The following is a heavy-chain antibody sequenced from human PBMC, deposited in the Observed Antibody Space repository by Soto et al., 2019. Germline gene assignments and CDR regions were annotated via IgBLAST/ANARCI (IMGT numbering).Heavy chain of an antibody. J-gene: IGHJ6*03. D-gene: IGHD6-13*01. CDR2: ISFDGSKK. CDR3: AKTGSSWYPHYYYMDV. V-gene: IGHV3-30-3*02. Sequence: PGGSLRVSCAASGFTFSSYPMHWVRQAPGKGLEWVAVISFDGSKKYYADSVKGRFFISKDNSKNMLSLQMNSLRGEDSAVYYCAKTGSSWYPHYYYMDVWGKGTTVTVSS. CDR1: GFTFSSYP.